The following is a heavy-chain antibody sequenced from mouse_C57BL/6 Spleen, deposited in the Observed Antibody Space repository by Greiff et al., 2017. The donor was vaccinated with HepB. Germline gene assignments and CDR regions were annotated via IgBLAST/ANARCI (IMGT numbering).Heavy chain of an antibody. J-gene: IGHJ2*01. CDR3: ARMAYDYDGYFDY. Sequence: QVTLKVCGPGILQPSQTLSLTCSFSGFSLSTFGMGVGWIRQPSGKGLEWLAHIWWDDDKYYNPALKSRLTISKDTCKNQVFLKIANVDTADTATYYCARMAYDYDGYFDYWGQGTTLTVSS. CDR2: IWWDDDK. V-gene: IGHV8-8*01. D-gene: IGHD2-4*01. CDR1: GFSLSTFGMG.